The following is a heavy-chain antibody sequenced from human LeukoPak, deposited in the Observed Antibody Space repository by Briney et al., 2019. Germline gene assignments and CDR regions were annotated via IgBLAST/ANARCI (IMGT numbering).Heavy chain of an antibody. Sequence: SSETLSLTCTVSGGSISSYYWSWIRQPPGKGLEWIGYIYYSGSTNYNPSLKSRVTISVDTSKNQFSLKLSSVTAADTAVYYCARQGYYDFWSGYPPGHGMDVWGQGTTVTVSS. V-gene: IGHV4-59*08. J-gene: IGHJ6*02. D-gene: IGHD3-3*01. CDR3: ARQGYYDFWSGYPPGHGMDV. CDR2: IYYSGST. CDR1: GGSISSYY.